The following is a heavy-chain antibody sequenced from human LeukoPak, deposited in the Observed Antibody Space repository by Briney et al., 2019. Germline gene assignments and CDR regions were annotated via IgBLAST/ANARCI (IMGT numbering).Heavy chain of an antibody. CDR1: GYSFTSYW. V-gene: IGHV5-51*01. CDR2: IYPGDSDT. D-gene: IGHD3-22*01. CDR3: ARIPDSTGYYTAFDI. J-gene: IGHJ3*02. Sequence: GESLKISCKGSGYSFTSYWIGWVRQMPGKGLEWMGIIYPGDSDTRYSPSFQGQVTISADKSSTTAYLQWNSLKASDTAMYYCARIPDSTGYYTAFDIWGQGTMVTV.